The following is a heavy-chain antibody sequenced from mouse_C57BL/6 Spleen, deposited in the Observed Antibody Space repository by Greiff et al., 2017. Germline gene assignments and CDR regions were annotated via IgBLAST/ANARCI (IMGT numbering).Heavy chain of an antibody. CDR1: GYTFTSYW. J-gene: IGHJ4*01. Sequence: VQLQQPGAELVMPGASVKLSCKASGYTFTSYWMHWVKQRPGQGLEWIGEIDPSDSYTNYNQKFKGKSTLTVDKSSSTAYMQLSSLTSEDAAVYCGARAVATLDCRGAMGDWGQGASVTVSS. CDR2: IDPSDSYT. CDR3: ARAVATLDCRGAMGD. D-gene: IGHD3-1*01. V-gene: IGHV1-69*01.